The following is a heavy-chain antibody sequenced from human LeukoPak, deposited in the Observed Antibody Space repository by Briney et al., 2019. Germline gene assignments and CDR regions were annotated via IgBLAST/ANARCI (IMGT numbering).Heavy chain of an antibody. CDR1: GFTFSSYA. CDR2: ISGSGGST. Sequence: PGGSLRLSCAASGFTFSSYAMSWVRQAPGKGLEWVSAISGSGGSTYYADSVKGRFTISRDNSKNTLYLQMNSLRAEDTAVYYCAKSGYCSSTSCHQDAFDIWGQGTMVTVSS. J-gene: IGHJ3*02. V-gene: IGHV3-23*01. D-gene: IGHD2-2*01. CDR3: AKSGYCSSTSCHQDAFDI.